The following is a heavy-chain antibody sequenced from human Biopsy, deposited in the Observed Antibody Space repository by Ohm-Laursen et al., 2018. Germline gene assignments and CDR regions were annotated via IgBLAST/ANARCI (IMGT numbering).Heavy chain of an antibody. CDR2: VNPNSGAT. D-gene: IGHD3-10*01. J-gene: IGHJ3*02. Sequence: SVKVSCKASGHTFTDYSLHWVRQAPGQGLEWMGWVNPNSGATNYAQKFQGRVTMTSDTSISTAYIELRRLISDDTAVYFCARDRMVTIITLVRADTFDIWGQGTLVSVSS. V-gene: IGHV1-2*02. CDR1: GHTFTDYS. CDR3: ARDRMVTIITLVRADTFDI.